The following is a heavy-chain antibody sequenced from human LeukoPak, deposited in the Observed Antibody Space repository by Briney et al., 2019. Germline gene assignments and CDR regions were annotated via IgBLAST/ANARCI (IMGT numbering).Heavy chain of an antibody. D-gene: IGHD5-18*01. Sequence: GGSLRLSCTASGFIFSNYAMSWVRQAPGKGLEWVSSISSSDTYIYYADSVKGRFTISRDNAKNSLYLQMNSLRAEDTAVYYCACYTAMEAIDYWGQGTLVTVSS. CDR2: ISSSDTYI. CDR3: ACYTAMEAIDY. J-gene: IGHJ4*02. CDR1: GFIFSNYA. V-gene: IGHV3-21*01.